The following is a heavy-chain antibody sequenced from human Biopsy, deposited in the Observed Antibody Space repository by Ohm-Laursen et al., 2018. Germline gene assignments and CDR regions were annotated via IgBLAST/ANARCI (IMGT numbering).Heavy chain of an antibody. CDR2: NIPILGTG. V-gene: IGHV1-69*06. CDR1: GYSFTSYY. CDR3: ATKLTGYFHH. D-gene: IGHD3-9*01. J-gene: IGHJ1*01. Sequence: SVKVSCKASGYSFTSYYLHWVRQAPGQGLEWLGGNIPILGTGNYAQKFQDRVTVAADTSTSTATMELRSLRSDDTAVYYCATKLTGYFHHWGQGTLVIVSS.